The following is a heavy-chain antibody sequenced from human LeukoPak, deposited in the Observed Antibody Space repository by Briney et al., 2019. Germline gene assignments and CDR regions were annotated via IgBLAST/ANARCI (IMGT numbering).Heavy chain of an antibody. CDR2: INHSGST. CDR3: ARGARTPSGYGSRTAGRGNWFDP. J-gene: IGHJ5*02. CDR1: GGSFSGDY. V-gene: IGHV4-34*01. Sequence: SETLSLTCAVYGGSFSGDYWRWMRQPPGQGLEWIGEINHSGSTTYNPSLKSRVTISVDTSKNQFSLKLSSVTAADTAVYYCARGARTPSGYGSRTAGRGNWFDPWGQGTLVTVSS. D-gene: IGHD5-12*01.